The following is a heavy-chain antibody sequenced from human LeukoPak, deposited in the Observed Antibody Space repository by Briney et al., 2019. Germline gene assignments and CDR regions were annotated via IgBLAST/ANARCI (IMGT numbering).Heavy chain of an antibody. J-gene: IGHJ4*02. V-gene: IGHV4-59*01. D-gene: IGHD1-26*01. Sequence: SETLSLTCTVSGGSINNYYWSWVRQPPGAGLEWLAYIYYTGSTNYNPSLKTRLTISVDTSKNQFSLRLSSVTAADTAVYYCAGMVGATVDYWGQGTLVTVSS. CDR3: AGMVGATVDY. CDR1: GGSINNYY. CDR2: IYYTGST.